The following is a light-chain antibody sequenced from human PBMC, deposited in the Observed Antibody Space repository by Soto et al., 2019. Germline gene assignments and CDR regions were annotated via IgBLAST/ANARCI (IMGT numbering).Light chain of an antibody. Sequence: QAVVTQEPSLTVSPGGTVTLTCASSTGAVTSGYYPNWFQQKPGQAPRALIYSTNKHSWTPARFSGSLLGGKAALTLSGVQPEDEAEYYCLLYYGGAQPLFGGGTKVTVL. CDR2: ST. V-gene: IGLV7-43*01. CDR3: LLYYGGAQPL. CDR1: TGAVTSGYY. J-gene: IGLJ2*01.